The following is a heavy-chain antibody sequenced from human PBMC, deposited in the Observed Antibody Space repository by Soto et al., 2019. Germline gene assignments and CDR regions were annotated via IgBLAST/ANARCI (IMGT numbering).Heavy chain of an antibody. CDR1: GGSFSGYY. Sequence: SETLSLTCAVYGGSFSGYYWSWIRQPPGKGLEWIGEINHSGSTNYNPSLKSRVTISVDTSKNQFSLKLSSVTAPDTAVYYCARANAAAGTLQFDYWGQGTLVTVSS. CDR3: ARANAAAGTLQFDY. J-gene: IGHJ4*02. D-gene: IGHD6-13*01. V-gene: IGHV4-34*01. CDR2: INHSGST.